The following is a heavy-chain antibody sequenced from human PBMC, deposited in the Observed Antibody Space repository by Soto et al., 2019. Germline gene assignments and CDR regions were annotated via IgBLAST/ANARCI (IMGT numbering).Heavy chain of an antibody. Sequence: GGSLRLSCAASGFTFSNAWINWVRQAPGKGLEWVGRIKRKTDGGTTDYAAPVKGRFTISRDDSKNTLYLQMNSLKTEDTAVYYCTSTQLRYFDWSPDAFDIWGQGTMVTVSS. V-gene: IGHV3-15*07. CDR2: IKRKTDGGTT. CDR3: TSTQLRYFDWSPDAFDI. CDR1: GFTFSNAW. D-gene: IGHD3-9*01. J-gene: IGHJ3*02.